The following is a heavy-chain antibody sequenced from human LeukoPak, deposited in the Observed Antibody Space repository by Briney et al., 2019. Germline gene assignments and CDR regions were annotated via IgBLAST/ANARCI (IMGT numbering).Heavy chain of an antibody. CDR1: GGSFSGYY. V-gene: IGHV4-34*01. D-gene: IGHD6-13*01. CDR3: ARGVGSSSWPAYPYHYYYYGMDV. Sequence: PSETLSLTCAVYGGSFSGYYWSWIRQPPGKGLEWIGEINHSGSTNYNPSLKSRVTISVDTSKNQFSLKLSSVTAADTAVYYCARGVGSSSWPAYPYHYYYYGMDVWGQGTTVTVSS. J-gene: IGHJ6*02. CDR2: INHSGST.